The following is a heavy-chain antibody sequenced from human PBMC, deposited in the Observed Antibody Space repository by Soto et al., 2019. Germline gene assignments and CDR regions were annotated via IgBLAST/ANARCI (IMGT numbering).Heavy chain of an antibody. CDR1: GGSISSYY. CDR2: IYYSGST. CDR3: ARDLRDYDILTGYSKGAEFDP. J-gene: IGHJ5*02. V-gene: IGHV4-59*01. D-gene: IGHD3-9*01. Sequence: SETLSLTCTVSGGSISSYYWSWIRQPPGKGLEWIGYIYYSGSTNYNPSLKSRVTISVDTSKNQFSLKLSSVTAADTAVYYCARDLRDYDILTGYSKGAEFDPWGQGTLVTVSS.